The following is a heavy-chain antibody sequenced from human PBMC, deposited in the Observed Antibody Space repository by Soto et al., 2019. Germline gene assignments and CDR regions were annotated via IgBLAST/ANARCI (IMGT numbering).Heavy chain of an antibody. CDR1: GFTFSSYA. V-gene: IGHV3-23*01. CDR2: ISGSGGST. D-gene: IGHD4-17*01. Sequence: GGSLRLSCAASGFTFSSYAMSWVRQAPGKGLEWVSAISGSGGSTYYADSVKGRFTISRDNSKNTLYLQMNSLRAEDTAVYYCAKHARFLATNYGDYVLAAFDIWGQGTMVTVSS. J-gene: IGHJ3*02. CDR3: AKHARFLATNYGDYVLAAFDI.